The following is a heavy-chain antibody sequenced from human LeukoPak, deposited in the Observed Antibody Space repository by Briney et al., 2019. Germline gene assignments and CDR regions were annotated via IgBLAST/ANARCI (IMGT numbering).Heavy chain of an antibody. V-gene: IGHV3-30*03. CDR1: GFTFSNNA. Sequence: PGGSLRLSCTASGFTFSNNAMHWVRQAPGKGLEWVAFISYDGSDKFYADSVRGRFTISRDNSKNTLFVQMNSLRAEDTAVYYCARERGSSGSSSFDCWGLGTLVTVSS. CDR3: ARERGSSGSSSFDC. J-gene: IGHJ4*02. D-gene: IGHD1-26*01. CDR2: ISYDGSDK.